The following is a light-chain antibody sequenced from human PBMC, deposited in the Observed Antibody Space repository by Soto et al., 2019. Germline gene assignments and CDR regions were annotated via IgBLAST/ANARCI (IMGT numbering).Light chain of an antibody. V-gene: IGLV2-14*01. CDR2: EVS. CDR3: SSYTSSSTLRV. Sequence: QSALTQPASVSGSPGQSITISCTGTSSDVGGYNYVSWYQQHPGKAPKLTIYEVSNRPSGVSNRFSGSKSGNTASLTISGLQAEDEADYYCSSYTSSSTLRVFGTGTKLTVL. CDR1: SSDVGGYNY. J-gene: IGLJ1*01.